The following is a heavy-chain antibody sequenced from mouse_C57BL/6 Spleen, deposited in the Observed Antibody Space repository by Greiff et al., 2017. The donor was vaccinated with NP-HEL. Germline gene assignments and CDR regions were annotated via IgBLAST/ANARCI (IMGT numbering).Heavy chain of an antibody. J-gene: IGHJ3*01. Sequence: EVKLMESGPELVKPGASVKIPCKASGYTFTDYNMDWVKQSHGKSLEWIGDINPNNGGTIYNQKFKGKATLTVDKSSSTAYMELRSLTSEDTAVYYCARGLRFLPWFAYWGQGTLVTVSA. V-gene: IGHV1-18*01. CDR2: INPNNGGT. CDR1: GYTFTDYN. D-gene: IGHD1-1*01. CDR3: ARGLRFLPWFAY.